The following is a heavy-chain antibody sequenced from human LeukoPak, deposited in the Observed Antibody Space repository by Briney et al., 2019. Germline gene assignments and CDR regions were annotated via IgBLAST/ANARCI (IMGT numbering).Heavy chain of an antibody. J-gene: IGHJ3*02. CDR1: GFTFGGYT. V-gene: IGHV3-21*01. D-gene: IGHD2-15*01. Sequence: GGSLRLSCVAYGFTFGGYTINWVRLAPGKGLEWVSSISSSLNMYFAESVKGRFTISRDSARNPVSLQLNSLRVEDTAVYYCARDAGIVAFDIWGQGTVVTVSS. CDR3: ARDAGIVAFDI. CDR2: ISSSLNM.